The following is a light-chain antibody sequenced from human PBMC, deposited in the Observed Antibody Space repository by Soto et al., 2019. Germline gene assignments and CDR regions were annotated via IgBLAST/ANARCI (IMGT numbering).Light chain of an antibody. CDR2: GAS. CDR3: QQYNNWPRT. Sequence: EIVLTQSPATLSVSPGQRATLSCRASQSVSSNLAWYQQKPGQAPRLLLYGASSRATGIPVRFSGSGSGTEFTLAISSLQSEDFAVYYCQQYNNWPRTFGQGTKLEIK. CDR1: QSVSSN. V-gene: IGKV3-15*01. J-gene: IGKJ1*01.